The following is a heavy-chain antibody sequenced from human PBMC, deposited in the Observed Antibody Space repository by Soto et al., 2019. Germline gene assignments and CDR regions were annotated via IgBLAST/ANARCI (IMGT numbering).Heavy chain of an antibody. CDR3: ARGLITGSQYSGGWYYFDS. V-gene: IGHV3-23*01. Sequence: GGSLRLSCAASGFTFSSYAMSWVRQAPGKGVEWVSAICGSDGSTYYADSVKGRFTISRDNSKNTLFLQMISLRAGDTAVYYCARGLITGSQYSGGWYYFDSWGQGTQVTVSS. J-gene: IGHJ4*02. CDR2: ICGSDGST. D-gene: IGHD1-26*01. CDR1: GFTFSSYA.